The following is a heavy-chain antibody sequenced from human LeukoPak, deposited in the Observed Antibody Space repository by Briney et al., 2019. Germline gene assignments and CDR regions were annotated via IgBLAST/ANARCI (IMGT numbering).Heavy chain of an antibody. CDR1: GFTFSSYS. J-gene: IGHJ4*02. CDR2: ISSSSSTI. V-gene: IGHV3-48*04. Sequence: GGSLRLSCAASGFTFSSYSMNWVRQAPGKGLEWVSYISSSSSTIYYADSVKGRFTISRDNAKNSLYLQMNGLRAEDTAVYYCARGTYDYVWGSSFFDYWGQGTLVTVSS. CDR3: ARGTYDYVWGSSFFDY. D-gene: IGHD3-16*01.